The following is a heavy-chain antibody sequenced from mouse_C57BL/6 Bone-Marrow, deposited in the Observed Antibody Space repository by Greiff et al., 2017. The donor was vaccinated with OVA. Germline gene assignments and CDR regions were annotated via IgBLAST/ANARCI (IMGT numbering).Heavy chain of an antibody. Sequence: EVNLVESGEGLVKPGGSLKLSCAASGFTFSSYAMSWVRQTPEKRLEWVAYISSGGDYIYYADTVKGRFTISRDNARNTLYLQMSSLKSEDTAMYYCTRGPLYGSRRYFDVWGTGTTVTVSS. CDR2: ISSGGDYI. D-gene: IGHD1-1*01. V-gene: IGHV5-9-1*02. CDR3: TRGPLYGSRRYFDV. J-gene: IGHJ1*03. CDR1: GFTFSSYA.